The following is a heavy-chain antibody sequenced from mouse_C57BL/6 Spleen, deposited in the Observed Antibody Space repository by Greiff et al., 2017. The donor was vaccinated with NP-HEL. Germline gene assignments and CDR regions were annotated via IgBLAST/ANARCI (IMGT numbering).Heavy chain of an antibody. V-gene: IGHV5-17*01. CDR1: GFTFSDYG. J-gene: IGHJ2*01. CDR3: ARLPFDY. Sequence: EVKVVESGGGLVKPGGSLKLSCAASGFTFSDYGMHWVRQAPEKGLEWVAYISSGSSTIYYADTVKGRLTISRDNAKNTLFLQMTSLRSEDSAMYYCARLPFDYWGQGPTLTVSS. CDR2: ISSGSSTI.